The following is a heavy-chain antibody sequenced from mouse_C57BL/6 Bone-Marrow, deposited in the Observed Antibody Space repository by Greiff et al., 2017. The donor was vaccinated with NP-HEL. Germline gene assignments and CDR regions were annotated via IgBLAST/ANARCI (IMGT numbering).Heavy chain of an antibody. V-gene: IGHV1-64*01. CDR3: AREGYGNWYFDV. CDR2: IHPNSGST. Sequence: VQLQQPGAELLKPGASVKLSCKASGYTFTSYWMHWVKQRPGQGLEWIGMIHPNSGSTNYNEKFKSKATLTVDKSSSTAYMQLSSLTSEDSAVYYCAREGYGNWYFDVWGTGTTVTVSS. CDR1: GYTFTSYW. J-gene: IGHJ1*03. D-gene: IGHD2-1*01.